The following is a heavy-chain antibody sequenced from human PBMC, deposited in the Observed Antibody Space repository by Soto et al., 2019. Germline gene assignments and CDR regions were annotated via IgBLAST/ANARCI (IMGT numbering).Heavy chain of an antibody. J-gene: IGHJ6*02. CDR2: ISYDGSNK. CDR1: GFTFISYG. V-gene: IGHV3-30*18. Sequence: GGSLRLSCASSGFTFISYGMHWVRQAPGKGLEWVAVISYDGSNKYYADSVKGRFTISRDNSKNTLYLQMNSLRAEDTAVYYCAKSRSSYYYYGMDVWGQGTTVTVSS. D-gene: IGHD3-10*01. CDR3: AKSRSSYYYYGMDV.